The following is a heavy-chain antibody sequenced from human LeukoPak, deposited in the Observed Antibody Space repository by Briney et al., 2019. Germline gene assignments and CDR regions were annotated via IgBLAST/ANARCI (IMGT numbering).Heavy chain of an antibody. J-gene: IGHJ4*02. CDR3: GKGRVSV. Sequence: SGGSLRLSCAASGFPFNTQDMRWVRQAPGKGLEWVSSIHADGVGTFYADSVRGRFTISRDNSKNTLDLQMNSLRVEDTAVYYCGKGRVSVWGQGTLVTVSS. CDR2: IHADGVGT. CDR1: GFPFNTQD. D-gene: IGHD5/OR15-5a*01. V-gene: IGHV3-23*01.